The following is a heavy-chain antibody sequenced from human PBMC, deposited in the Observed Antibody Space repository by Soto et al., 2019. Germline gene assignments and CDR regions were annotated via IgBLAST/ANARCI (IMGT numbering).Heavy chain of an antibody. Sequence: SETLSLTCAVYGGSFSGYYWSWIRQPPGKGLEWIGEINHSGSTNYNPSLKSRVTISVDTSKNQFSLKLSSVTAADTAVYYCARGKRQEGPLLFYYYMDVWNKGTTVTVSS. CDR1: GGSFSGYY. CDR3: ARGKRQEGPLLFYYYMDV. D-gene: IGHD1-26*01. V-gene: IGHV4-34*01. J-gene: IGHJ6*03. CDR2: INHSGST.